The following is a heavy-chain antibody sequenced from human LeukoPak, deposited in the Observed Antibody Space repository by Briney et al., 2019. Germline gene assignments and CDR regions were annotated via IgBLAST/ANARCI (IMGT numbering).Heavy chain of an antibody. Sequence: SETLSLTCTVSGGSISSYYWSWIRQPPGKGLEWIGYIYYSGSTNYNPSLKSRVTISVDTSKNQFSLKLSSVTAADTAVYYCARYYDILTGPTYYMDVWGKGTTVTVSS. CDR1: GGSISSYY. CDR2: IYYSGST. J-gene: IGHJ6*03. V-gene: IGHV4-59*01. D-gene: IGHD3-9*01. CDR3: ARYYDILTGPTYYMDV.